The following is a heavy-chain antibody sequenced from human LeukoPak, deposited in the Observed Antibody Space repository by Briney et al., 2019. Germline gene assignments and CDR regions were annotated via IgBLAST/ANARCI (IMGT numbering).Heavy chain of an antibody. Sequence: EASVKVSCKASGGTFSSYAISWVRQAPGQGLEWMGGIIPIFGTANYAQKFQGGVTITADESTSTAYMELSSLRSEDTAVYYCARSGTYDFWSGYFNWFDPWGQGTLVTVSS. CDR1: GGTFSSYA. CDR3: ARSGTYDFWSGYFNWFDP. J-gene: IGHJ5*02. D-gene: IGHD3-3*01. CDR2: IIPIFGTA. V-gene: IGHV1-69*13.